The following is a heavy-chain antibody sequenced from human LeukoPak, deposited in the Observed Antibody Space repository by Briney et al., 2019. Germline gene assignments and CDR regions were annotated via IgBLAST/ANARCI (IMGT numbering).Heavy chain of an antibody. CDR1: GYTFTGYY. CDR3: ARAGIVGGTPNWFDP. CDR2: INPNSGGT. V-gene: IGHV1-2*02. D-gene: IGHD1-26*01. J-gene: IGHJ5*02. Sequence: ASVKVSCKASGYTFTGYYMHWGRQAPGQGLEWMGWINPNSGGTNFAQKLQGSVTMTTDTSTSTAYMELRSLRSDDTAMYYCARAGIVGGTPNWFDPWGQGTLVTVSS.